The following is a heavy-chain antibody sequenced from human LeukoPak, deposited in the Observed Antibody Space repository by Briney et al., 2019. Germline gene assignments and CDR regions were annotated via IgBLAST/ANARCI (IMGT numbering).Heavy chain of an antibody. V-gene: IGHV3-53*01. CDR3: ARDRPFDP. J-gene: IGHJ5*02. Sequence: GGSLRLSCAASGFTFSSYAMSWVRQAPGKGLEWVSIIYSGGSTYYADSVKGRFTISRDNSKNTLYLQMNSLRAEDTAVYYCARDRPFDPWGQGTLVTVSS. CDR2: IYSGGST. CDR1: GFTFSSYA.